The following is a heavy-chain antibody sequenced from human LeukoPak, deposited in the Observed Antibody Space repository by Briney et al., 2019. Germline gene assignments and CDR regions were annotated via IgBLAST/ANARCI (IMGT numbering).Heavy chain of an antibody. CDR2: IIPIFGTA. CDR1: GGTLSSYA. D-gene: IGHD4-17*01. Sequence: SVKVSCKASGGTLSSYAISWVRRAPGQGLEWMGGIIPIFGTANYAQKFQGRVTITADESTSTAYMELSSLRSEDTAVYYCARVYGDGDYTINPQPYYYYYMDVWGKGTTVTVSS. J-gene: IGHJ6*03. V-gene: IGHV1-69*13. CDR3: ARVYGDGDYTINPQPYYYYYMDV.